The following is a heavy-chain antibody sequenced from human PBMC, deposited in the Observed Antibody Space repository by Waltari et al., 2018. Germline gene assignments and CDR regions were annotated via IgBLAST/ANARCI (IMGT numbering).Heavy chain of an antibody. CDR1: GFTFSSYW. J-gene: IGHJ3*02. D-gene: IGHD1-26*01. Sequence: EVQLVESGGDLVQPGGSLRLSCAASGFTFSSYWMCWVRQAPGKGLEWVANIKEDGSEKYYGDSVKGRFTISRDNAKNSLYLQMNSLRAEDSAVYYCARTQWDSTSRRAFDIWGQGTVVTVSS. CDR3: ARTQWDSTSRRAFDI. V-gene: IGHV3-7*01. CDR2: IKEDGSEK.